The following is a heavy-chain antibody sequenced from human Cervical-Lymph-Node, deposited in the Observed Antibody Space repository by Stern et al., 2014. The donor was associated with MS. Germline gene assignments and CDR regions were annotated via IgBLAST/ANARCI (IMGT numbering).Heavy chain of an antibody. Sequence: VQLVQSGTEVKKPGASVKVSCKASGYTFTTYGINWVRQAPGQGLEWMGWISTYSSNTNYAQKLQGRVTMTTDTSTSTAYMEVRSLRSDDTAVYYCARGEHLAPSDYWGQGTLVTVSS. CDR3: ARGEHLAPSDY. J-gene: IGHJ4*02. CDR2: ISTYSSNT. CDR1: GYTFTTYG. D-gene: IGHD1/OR15-1a*01. V-gene: IGHV1-18*01.